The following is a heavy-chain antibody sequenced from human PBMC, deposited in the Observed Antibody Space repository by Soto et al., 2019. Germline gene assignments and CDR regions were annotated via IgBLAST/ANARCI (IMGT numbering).Heavy chain of an antibody. CDR1: GFIFGNFW. Sequence: EVQLVESGGGLVQPGGSLRLYCAGSGFIFGNFWMTWVRQAPGKGLEWVANIKQDGSEKYYVDSVKGRFTISRDNVKNSLYLQMNSLRSEVTAVYYCARGTGGATSSGKDQFDYWGQGTLVPVSS. D-gene: IGHD1-26*01. V-gene: IGHV3-7*01. CDR2: IKQDGSEK. CDR3: ARGTGGATSSGKDQFDY. J-gene: IGHJ4*02.